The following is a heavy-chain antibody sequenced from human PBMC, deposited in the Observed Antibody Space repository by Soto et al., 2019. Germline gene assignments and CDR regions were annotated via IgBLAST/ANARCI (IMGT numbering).Heavy chain of an antibody. CDR2: IIPIPDIT. CDR3: ARDRITTRGDAFDL. CDR1: GGTFSTYI. V-gene: IGHV1-69*08. J-gene: IGHJ3*01. D-gene: IGHD3-3*01. Sequence: QVQLVQSGAEVRKPGSSVKVSCKAPGGTFSTYIISWVRQAPGQGLEWMGRIIPIPDITNYAQKFQGRVTVTADRSMSTAYMELTSLKSEDTAVYYCARDRITTRGDAFDLWGQGTIVTVSS.